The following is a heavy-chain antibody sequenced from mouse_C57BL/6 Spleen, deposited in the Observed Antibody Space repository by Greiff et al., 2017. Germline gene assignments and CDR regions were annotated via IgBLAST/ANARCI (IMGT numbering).Heavy chain of an antibody. CDR1: GFTFSSYG. Sequence: EVQGVESGGDLVKPGGSLKLSCAASGFTFSSYGMSWVRQTPDKRLEWVATISSGGSYTYYPDSVKGRFTISRDNAKNTLYLQMSSLKSEDTAMYYCARRGWGTTVVESSWFAYWGQGTLGTVSA. CDR3: ARRGWGTTVVESSWFAY. CDR2: ISSGGSYT. D-gene: IGHD1-1*01. J-gene: IGHJ3*01. V-gene: IGHV5-6*01.